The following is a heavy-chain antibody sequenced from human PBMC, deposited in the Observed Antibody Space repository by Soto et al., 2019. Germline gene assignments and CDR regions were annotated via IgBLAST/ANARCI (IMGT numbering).Heavy chain of an antibody. CDR2: ISSTTNYI. Sequence: GGSLRLSSAASGFTFTRYSMNSVRQAPGKGLEWVSSISSTTNYIYYGDSMKGVFTISRYNAKNSLYLEMNSLRAEDTAVYYCARESEDLTSNFDYWGQGTLVTVSS. CDR1: GFTFTRYS. V-gene: IGHV3-21*06. CDR3: ARESEDLTSNFDY. J-gene: IGHJ4*02.